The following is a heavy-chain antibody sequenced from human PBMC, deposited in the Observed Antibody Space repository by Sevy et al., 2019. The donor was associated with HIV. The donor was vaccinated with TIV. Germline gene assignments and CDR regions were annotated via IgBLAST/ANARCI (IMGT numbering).Heavy chain of an antibody. D-gene: IGHD3-22*01. CDR1: GFSFDSYG. CDR3: AKGGWGHYDPDEIGYYFYYYNMDV. J-gene: IGHJ6*03. V-gene: IGHV3-23*01. CDR2: ISGSGTRT. Sequence: GGSLRLSCAVSGFSFDSYGMTWVRQAPGKGLEWVSGISGSGTRTYYADSVKGRFIISRDNSKNTLYLQMNSLGSEDKALNYCAKGGWGHYDPDEIGYYFYYYNMDVWGKGTTVTVSS.